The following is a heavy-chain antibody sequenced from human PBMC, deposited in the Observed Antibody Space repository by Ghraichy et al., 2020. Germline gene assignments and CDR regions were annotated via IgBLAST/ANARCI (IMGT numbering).Heavy chain of an antibody. D-gene: IGHD2-8*02. CDR3: ARDIKSSYWSYFFFAMDV. Sequence: GGSLRLSCAAAGFNFSTYSMHWVRQAPGKGLEWVAVISHDGNSQYYTDSVKGRFTISRDNSKNTVFLQMNGLRAGDTAVYYCARDIKSSYWSYFFFAMDVWGHGTTVTVAS. CDR1: GFNFSTYS. CDR2: ISHDGNSQ. V-gene: IGHV3-30*10. J-gene: IGHJ6*02.